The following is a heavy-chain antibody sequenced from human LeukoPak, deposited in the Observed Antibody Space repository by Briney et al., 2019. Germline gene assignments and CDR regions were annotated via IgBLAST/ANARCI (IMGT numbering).Heavy chain of an antibody. D-gene: IGHD3-16*02. CDR3: TREERGYIPAF. Sequence: PGGSLRLSCAASGFTFSNAWMSWVRQAPGKGLEWVGRIKSKTDGGTTDYAAPVKGRFAISRDDSKNTLYLQMNSLRAEDTAVYYCTREERGYIPAFWGQGTLVTVSS. CDR2: IKSKTDGGTT. V-gene: IGHV3-15*01. J-gene: IGHJ4*02. CDR1: GFTFSNAW.